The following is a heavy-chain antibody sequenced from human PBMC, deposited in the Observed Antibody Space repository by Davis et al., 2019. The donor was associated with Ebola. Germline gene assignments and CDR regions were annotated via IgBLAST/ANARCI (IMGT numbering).Heavy chain of an antibody. Sequence: PSETLSLTCTVSGGSISSGGYYWSWIRQHPGKGLEWIGYIYYSGSTYYNPSLKSRVTISVDTSKNQFSLKLGSVTAADTAVYYCARDRRHDYGAFGDVWGKGTTVTVSS. J-gene: IGHJ6*04. CDR1: GGSISSGGYY. CDR3: ARDRRHDYGAFGDV. V-gene: IGHV4-31*03. CDR2: IYYSGST. D-gene: IGHD4-17*01.